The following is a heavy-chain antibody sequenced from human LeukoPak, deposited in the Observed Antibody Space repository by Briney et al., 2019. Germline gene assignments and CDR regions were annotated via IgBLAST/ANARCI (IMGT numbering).Heavy chain of an antibody. CDR3: AKAETGYSSSWRDDAFDI. CDR1: GFTFSSYG. Sequence: PGGSLRLSCAASGFTFSSYGMHWVRQAPGKGLEWVAVISYGGSNKYYADSVKGRFTISRDNSKNTLYLQMNSLRAEDTAVYYCAKAETGYSSSWRDDAFDIWGQGTMVTVSS. D-gene: IGHD6-13*01. V-gene: IGHV3-30*18. J-gene: IGHJ3*02. CDR2: ISYGGSNK.